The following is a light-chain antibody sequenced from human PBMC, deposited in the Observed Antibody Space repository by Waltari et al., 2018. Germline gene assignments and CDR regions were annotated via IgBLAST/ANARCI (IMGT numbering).Light chain of an antibody. Sequence: PVERATLSCRASQSISKYLAWYQQKPGQAPRLLIYGASSRATGIPDRFSGSGSGTDFSLTISRLEPQDFAVYYCQHYVRLPATFGQGTKVEIK. V-gene: IGKV3-20*01. J-gene: IGKJ1*01. CDR2: GAS. CDR1: QSISKY. CDR3: QHYVRLPAT.